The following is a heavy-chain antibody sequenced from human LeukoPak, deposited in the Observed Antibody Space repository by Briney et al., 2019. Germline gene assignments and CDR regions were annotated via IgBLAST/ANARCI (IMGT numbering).Heavy chain of an antibody. CDR3: AGGCSSTSCLTYFDY. J-gene: IGHJ4*02. CDR2: INHSGST. Sequence: SETLSLTCAVYGGSFSGYYWSWIRQPPGKGLEWIGEINHSGSTNYNPSLKSRVTISVDTSKNQFSLKLSSVTAADTAVYYCAGGCSSTSCLTYFDYWGQGTLVTVSS. CDR1: GGSFSGYY. V-gene: IGHV4-34*01. D-gene: IGHD2-2*01.